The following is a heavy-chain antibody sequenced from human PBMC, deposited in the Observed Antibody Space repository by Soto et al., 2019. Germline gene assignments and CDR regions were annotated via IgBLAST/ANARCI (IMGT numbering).Heavy chain of an antibody. Sequence: SVKVSCKASGGTFSTYTITWVRQAPGQGLEWMGRIIPIIGIINYAQKFQGRVTMTTDTSTSTAYMELRSLRSDDTAVYYCARDGGVQARIDPRGQGTLVTVSS. D-gene: IGHD2-8*02. CDR3: ARDGGVQARIDP. CDR1: GGTFSTYT. J-gene: IGHJ5*02. CDR2: IIPIIGII. V-gene: IGHV1-69*04.